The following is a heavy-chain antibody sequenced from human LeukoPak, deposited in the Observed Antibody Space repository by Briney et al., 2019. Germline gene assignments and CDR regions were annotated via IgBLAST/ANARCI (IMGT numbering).Heavy chain of an antibody. D-gene: IGHD3-10*01. V-gene: IGHV3-74*01. Sequence: GGSLRLSCAASGFTLNNYWMHWVRQAPGKGLVWVSRINSDGRTTTYADSVKGRFAISRDDAKNTLYLQMNTLRAEDTAVYYCARDAAYMVRGVNWFDPWGQGTLVTVSS. CDR2: INSDGRTT. CDR3: ARDAAYMVRGVNWFDP. J-gene: IGHJ5*02. CDR1: GFTLNNYW.